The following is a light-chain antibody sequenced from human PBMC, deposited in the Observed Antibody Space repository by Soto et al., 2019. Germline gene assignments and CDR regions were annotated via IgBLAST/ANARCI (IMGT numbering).Light chain of an antibody. Sequence: EIGETQAPATLALSPGEKATPSRRASQSVSSNLAWYQQKPCQAPRLLIYGASSRATGIPDRFSGSGSGTDFTLTISRLEPEDFAVYYCQQYGSSPLTFGGGTKVDIK. CDR3: QQYGSSPLT. CDR2: GAS. V-gene: IGKV3-20*01. J-gene: IGKJ4*01. CDR1: QSVSSN.